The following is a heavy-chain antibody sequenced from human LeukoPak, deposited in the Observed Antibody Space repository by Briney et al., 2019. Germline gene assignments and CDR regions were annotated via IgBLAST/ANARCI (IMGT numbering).Heavy chain of an antibody. CDR1: VYTFTGYY. Sequence: GASVKVSFKASVYTFTGYYMHWVRQAPGQGREWMGWINANSGDTKYAQKFQGRVTMTRDTSISTAYMELSRLRSDDTAMYYCAREISGYSDYWGQGTLVTVSS. CDR3: AREISGYSDY. V-gene: IGHV1-2*02. CDR2: INANSGDT. J-gene: IGHJ4*02. D-gene: IGHD3-22*01.